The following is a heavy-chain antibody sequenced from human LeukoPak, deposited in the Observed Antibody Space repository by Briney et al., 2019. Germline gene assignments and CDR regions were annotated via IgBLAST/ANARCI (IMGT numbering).Heavy chain of an antibody. CDR2: INANSGDT. CDR1: GYTFTGYY. CDR3: AREISGYSDY. J-gene: IGHJ4*02. Sequence: ASVKVSCKASGYTFTGYYMHWVRQAPGQGLEWMGWINANSGDTKYAQKFQGRVTMARDTSISTAYMELSRLRSDDTAMYYCAREISGYSDYWGQGTLVTVSS. D-gene: IGHD3-22*01. V-gene: IGHV1-2*02.